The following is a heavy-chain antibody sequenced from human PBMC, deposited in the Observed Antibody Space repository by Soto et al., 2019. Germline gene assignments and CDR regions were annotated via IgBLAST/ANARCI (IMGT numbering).Heavy chain of an antibody. CDR2: IYWDDDK. Sequence: QITLKESGPTLVKPTQTLTLTCTFSGFSLTTRGVGVGWIRQPPGKALECLALIYWDDDKRYSPSLQSRLSITKDTPKNQLVLTMTNVDPVDTATYYCAHIPNYYQYDWFDPWGQGTLVSVSS. V-gene: IGHV2-5*02. D-gene: IGHD3-16*01. CDR3: AHIPNYYQYDWFDP. CDR1: GFSLTTRGVG. J-gene: IGHJ5*02.